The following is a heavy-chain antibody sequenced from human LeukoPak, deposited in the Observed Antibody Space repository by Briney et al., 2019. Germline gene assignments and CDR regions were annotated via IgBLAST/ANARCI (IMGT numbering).Heavy chain of an antibody. Sequence: SETLSLTRTVSGGSVSGANYYCSWVRQSPGKGLEWIGYKQNSGSTVYNPSLKSRVTMSIDTSKDQFSLNLSSVTAADTAVYYCARAGTKWFRGGYFDYWGQGTLVTVSS. CDR2: KQNSGST. J-gene: IGHJ4*02. V-gene: IGHV4-61*01. CDR1: GGSVSGANYY. D-gene: IGHD3-10*01. CDR3: ARAGTKWFRGGYFDY.